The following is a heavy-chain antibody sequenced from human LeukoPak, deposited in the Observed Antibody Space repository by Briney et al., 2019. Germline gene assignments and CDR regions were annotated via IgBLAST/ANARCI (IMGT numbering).Heavy chain of an antibody. CDR2: IYSSGTT. V-gene: IGHV4-59*01. Sequence: SETLSLTCTVSGGSISSYYWSWIRQPPGKGLEWIGYIYSSGTTNYNPPLKSRVTISVDTSKNQFSLKLSSVTAADTAVYYCARGVVIAPQTFDYWGQGTLVTVSS. CDR1: GGSISSYY. J-gene: IGHJ4*02. D-gene: IGHD2-21*01. CDR3: ARGVVIAPQTFDY.